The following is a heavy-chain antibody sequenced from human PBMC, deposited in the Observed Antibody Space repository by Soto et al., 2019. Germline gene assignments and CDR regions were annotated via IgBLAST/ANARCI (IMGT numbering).Heavy chain of an antibody. CDR3: AKEGFTYYYDSSGPY. J-gene: IGHJ4*02. Sequence: HPGGSLRLSCAASVFTFSSYAMSWVRQAPGKGLEWVSAISGSGGSTYYADSVKGRFTISRDNSKNTLYLQMKSLRAGETAVFYCAKEGFTYYYDSSGPYWGQGTLVTVSS. CDR1: VFTFSSYA. D-gene: IGHD3-22*01. V-gene: IGHV3-23*01. CDR2: ISGSGGST.